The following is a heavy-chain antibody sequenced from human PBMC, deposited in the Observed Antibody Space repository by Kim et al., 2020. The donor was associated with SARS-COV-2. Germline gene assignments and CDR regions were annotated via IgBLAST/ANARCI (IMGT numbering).Heavy chain of an antibody. J-gene: IGHJ3*02. Sequence: SETLSLTCAVSGGSISSSNWWSWVRQPPGKGLEWIGEIYHSGSTNYNPSLKSRVTISVDKSKNQFSLKLSSVTAADTAVYYCATKNYDILTGDGDAFDIWGQGTMVTVSS. V-gene: IGHV4-4*02. CDR2: IYHSGST. D-gene: IGHD3-9*01. CDR3: ATKNYDILTGDGDAFDI. CDR1: GGSISSSNW.